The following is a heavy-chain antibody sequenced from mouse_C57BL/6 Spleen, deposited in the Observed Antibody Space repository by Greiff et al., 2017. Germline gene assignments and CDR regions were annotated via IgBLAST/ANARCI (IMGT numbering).Heavy chain of an antibody. CDR3: ARKEGFYYAMDY. Sequence: VQLQQSGAELVRPGASVKLSCKASGYTFTDYYINWVKQRPGQGLEWIARIYPGSGNTYYNEKFKGKATLTAEKSSSTAYMKLSSLTSEDSAVYFCARKEGFYYAMDYWGQGTSVTVSS. V-gene: IGHV1-76*01. CDR1: GYTFTDYY. J-gene: IGHJ4*01. CDR2: IYPGSGNT.